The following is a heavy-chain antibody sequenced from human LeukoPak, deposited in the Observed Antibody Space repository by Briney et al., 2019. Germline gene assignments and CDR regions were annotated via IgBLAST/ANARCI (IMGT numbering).Heavy chain of an antibody. J-gene: IGHJ4*02. V-gene: IGHV3-23*01. Sequence: GGSLRLSCAASGFTFSSYAIYWVRQAQGKGLEWVSVISGSGGSIYYTDSVKGRFTISRDNSKNKVYLQMNSLRAEDTALYYCAKGPKKQMVGSRGYYFDFWGQGTLVTVSS. CDR2: ISGSGGSI. CDR3: AKGPKKQMVGSRGYYFDF. D-gene: IGHD6-13*01. CDR1: GFTFSSYA.